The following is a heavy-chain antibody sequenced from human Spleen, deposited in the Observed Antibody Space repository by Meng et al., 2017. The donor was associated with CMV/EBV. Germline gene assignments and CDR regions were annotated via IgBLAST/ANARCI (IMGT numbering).Heavy chain of an antibody. D-gene: IGHD3-10*01. Sequence: ASVKVSCKASGYTFTGYYMHWVRQAPGQGLEWMGWINPNSGGTNYAQKFQGRVTMTRDTSISTAYMELSRLRSDDTAVYYCARDGGRGYGSGSYRPLGMDVWGQGTTVTVSS. CDR3: ARDGGRGYGSGSYRPLGMDV. V-gene: IGHV1-2*02. CDR1: GYTFTGYY. J-gene: IGHJ6*02. CDR2: INPNSGGT.